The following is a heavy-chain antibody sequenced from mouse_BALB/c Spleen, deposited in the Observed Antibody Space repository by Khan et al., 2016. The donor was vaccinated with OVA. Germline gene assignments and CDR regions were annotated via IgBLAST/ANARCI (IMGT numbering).Heavy chain of an antibody. Sequence: QVQLQQSGAELVRPGTSVKLSCKASGYTFTNYWINWVKQRPGQGLEWIGNIYPSDSYTNYNQNFKDKATLTVDKSSSTAYMQLSSPTSEDSAVYYCSRGVGTMAYWGHGTLVTVSA. CDR1: GYTFTNYW. V-gene: IGHV1-69*02. D-gene: IGHD1-1*02. J-gene: IGHJ3*01. CDR3: SRGVGTMAY. CDR2: IYPSDSYT.